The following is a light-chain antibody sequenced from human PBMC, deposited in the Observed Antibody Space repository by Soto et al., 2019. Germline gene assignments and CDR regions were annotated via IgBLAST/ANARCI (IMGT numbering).Light chain of an antibody. Sequence: DIHMTQSPTTLSASVGYRGTITCRASQSFTSCWAWYQQKPGEAPKLLIYDASTLASGVPSRFSGSGSVTQFTLTIISLQPDDSATYYCQQYHSYSPYTFGQGTKLEIK. CDR2: DAS. CDR3: QQYHSYSPYT. J-gene: IGKJ2*01. CDR1: QSFTSC. V-gene: IGKV1-5*01.